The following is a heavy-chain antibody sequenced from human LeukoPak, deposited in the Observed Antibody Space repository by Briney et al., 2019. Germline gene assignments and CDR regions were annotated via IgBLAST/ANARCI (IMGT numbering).Heavy chain of an antibody. V-gene: IGHV3-53*05. CDR1: GFTVSSKY. J-gene: IGHJ5*02. Sequence: GGSLRLSCAASGFTVSSKYMSWVRQAPGKGLEWVSLISIAGSTNYADSVKGRFTISRDNAKNSLYLQMNSLRAEDTALYYCAKDQYYDILTGPFDPWGQGTLVTVSP. D-gene: IGHD3-9*01. CDR3: AKDQYYDILTGPFDP. CDR2: ISIAGST.